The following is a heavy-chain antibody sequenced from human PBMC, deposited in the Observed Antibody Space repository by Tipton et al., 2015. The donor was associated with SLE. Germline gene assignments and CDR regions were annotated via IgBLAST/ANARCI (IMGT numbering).Heavy chain of an antibody. J-gene: IGHJ4*02. CDR2: IWDDGSNK. D-gene: IGHD3-10*01. CDR3: ARGDTMVRGAYYFDY. V-gene: IGHV3-33*01. CDR1: GFTFSSYG. Sequence: SLRLSCAASGFTFSSYGMHWVRQAPGKGLEWVAVIWDDGSNKYYADSVKGRFTISRDNSKNTLYLQMNSLRAEDTAVYYCARGDTMVRGAYYFDYWGQGTLVTVSS.